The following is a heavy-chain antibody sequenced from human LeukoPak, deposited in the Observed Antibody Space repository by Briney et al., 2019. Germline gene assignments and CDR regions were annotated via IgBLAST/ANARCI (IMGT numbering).Heavy chain of an antibody. V-gene: IGHV4-61*01. CDR3: ARGVRYSGYDSFSPVDY. CDR1: GGSVSSGSYY. J-gene: IGHJ4*02. CDR2: IYDSGST. Sequence: SETLSLTCTVSGGSVSSGSYYWSWIRQPPGKGLEWIGYIYDSGSTNYNPSLKSRVTISVDTSKNQFSLKLSSVTAADTAVYYCARGVRYSGYDSFSPVDYWGQGTLVTVSS. D-gene: IGHD5-12*01.